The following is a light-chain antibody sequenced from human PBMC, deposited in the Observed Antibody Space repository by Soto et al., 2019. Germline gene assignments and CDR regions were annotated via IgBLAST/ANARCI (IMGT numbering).Light chain of an antibody. CDR2: EAS. Sequence: DIQMTQSPSSLSASVGDRVTISCRASQGINNDLGWYQQKPGKAPKRLIYEASTLQSVVPSRFSGSGSGTAFTLTISSLQPEDFATYYCLQHNDYPRTFGGGTQVAIK. J-gene: IGKJ4*01. CDR1: QGINND. CDR3: LQHNDYPRT. V-gene: IGKV1-17*01.